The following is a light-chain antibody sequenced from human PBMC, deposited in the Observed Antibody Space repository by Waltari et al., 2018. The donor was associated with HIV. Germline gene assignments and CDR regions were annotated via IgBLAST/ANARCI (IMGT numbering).Light chain of an antibody. CDR3: QSYDSSLSGSEV. CDR1: NSNIGAHYD. CDR2: GNT. J-gene: IGLJ2*01. V-gene: IGLV1-40*01. Sequence: QSVLTPPPPVSGAPGQSVTIPCPGNNSNIGAHYDSHRYQQLPGTAPKLLIYGNTNRPSGVPDRFSGSKSGTSASLVITGLRAEDEADYYCQSYDSSLSGSEVFGGGTKLSVL.